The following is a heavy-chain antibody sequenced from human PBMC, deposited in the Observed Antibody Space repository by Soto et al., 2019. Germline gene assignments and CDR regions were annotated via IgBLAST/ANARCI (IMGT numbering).Heavy chain of an antibody. CDR1: GGSISGYY. D-gene: IGHD3-3*01. CDR2: IYYSGST. V-gene: IGHV4-59*01. J-gene: IGHJ6*02. Sequence: PSETLSLTCTVSGGSISGYYWSWIRQPPGKGLEWIGYIYYSGSTNYNPSLKSRVTISVDTSKNQFSLKLSSVTAADTAVYYCARVATIFGVVIIPGMDVWGQGTTVTVSS. CDR3: ARVATIFGVVIIPGMDV.